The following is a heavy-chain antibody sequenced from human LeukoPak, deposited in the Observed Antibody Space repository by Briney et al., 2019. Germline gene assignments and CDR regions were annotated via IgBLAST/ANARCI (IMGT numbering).Heavy chain of an antibody. D-gene: IGHD2-2*01. V-gene: IGHV3-23*01. CDR3: ARDLSAYCSSTSCRLFDY. J-gene: IGHJ4*02. CDR2: ISGSGGST. Sequence: GGSLRLSCAASGFTFSSYAMSWVRQAPGKGLEWVSAISGSGGSTYYADSVKGRFTISRDNSKNTLYLQMNSLRAEDTAVYYCARDLSAYCSSTSCRLFDYWGQGTLVTVSS. CDR1: GFTFSSYA.